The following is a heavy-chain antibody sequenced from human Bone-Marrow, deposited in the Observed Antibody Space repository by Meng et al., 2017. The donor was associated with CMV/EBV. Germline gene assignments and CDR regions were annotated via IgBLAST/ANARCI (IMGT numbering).Heavy chain of an antibody. J-gene: IGHJ3*02. D-gene: IGHD2-2*01. V-gene: IGHV3-48*03. CDR2: ISSSGSTI. Sequence: GGSLKISCAASGFTFSSYEMNWVRQAPGKGLEWVSYISSSGSTIYYADSVKGRFTISRDNAKNSLYLQMNSLRAEDTAVYYCARVRRWCSSTSCFIDAFDIWGQGTMVTVSS. CDR3: ARVRRWCSSTSCFIDAFDI. CDR1: GFTFSSYE.